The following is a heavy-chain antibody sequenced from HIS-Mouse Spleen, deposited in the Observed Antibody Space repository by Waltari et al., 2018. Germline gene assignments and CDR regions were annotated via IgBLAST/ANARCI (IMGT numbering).Heavy chain of an antibody. CDR1: GFPFTRSG. CDR3: AKEGLIVGATNWFDP. V-gene: IGHV3-30*18. CDR2: ITYDGSNK. J-gene: IGHJ5*02. D-gene: IGHD1-26*01. Sequence: QVHLVESGGGLVQPGRSLGLSCAAPGFPFTRSGMHWDRQAPGKGLEWVAVITYDGSNKYYADSVKGRFTISRDNSKNTLYLQMNSLRAEDTAVYYCAKEGLIVGATNWFDPWGQGTLVTVSS.